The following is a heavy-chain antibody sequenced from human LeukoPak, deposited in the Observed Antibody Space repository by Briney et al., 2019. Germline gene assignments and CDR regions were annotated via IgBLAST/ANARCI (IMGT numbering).Heavy chain of an antibody. V-gene: IGHV1-2*02. CDR2: INPNSGGT. Sequence: GASVKVSCKASGYTFTGYYMHWVRRAPGQGLEWMGWINPNSGGTNYAQKFQGRVTMTRDTSISTAYMELSRLRSDDTAVYYCASLHMGITIFGVVSSRENAFDIWGQGTMVTVSS. CDR1: GYTFTGYY. CDR3: ASLHMGITIFGVVSSRENAFDI. J-gene: IGHJ3*02. D-gene: IGHD3-3*01.